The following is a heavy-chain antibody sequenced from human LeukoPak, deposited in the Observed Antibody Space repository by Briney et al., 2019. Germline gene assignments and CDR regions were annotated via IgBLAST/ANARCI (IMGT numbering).Heavy chain of an antibody. CDR3: AKSYSSSWYYFDY. Sequence: GGSLRLSCAASGFTFSTSAMSWVRQAPGKGLEWVSAISGSGGSTYYADSVKGRFTISRDNSKNTLYLQMNSLRAEDTAEYYCAKSYSSSWYYFDYWGQGTLVTVPS. CDR2: ISGSGGST. D-gene: IGHD6-13*01. V-gene: IGHV3-23*01. CDR1: GFTFSTSA. J-gene: IGHJ4*02.